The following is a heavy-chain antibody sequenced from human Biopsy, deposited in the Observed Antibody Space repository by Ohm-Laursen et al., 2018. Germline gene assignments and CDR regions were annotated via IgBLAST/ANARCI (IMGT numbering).Heavy chain of an antibody. D-gene: IGHD5-12*01. CDR1: GYSVTNDYY. Sequence: PSDTLSLTCAVSGYSVTNDYYWGWIRQPPGKGLEWIGNIYYDGITYYNPSLKSRVAMSVDTPKNQFSLRLTSVTAADTAVYYCARVAGGYAYYYGMDVWGQGTTVIVSS. CDR2: IYYDGIT. V-gene: IGHV4-38-2*01. CDR3: ARVAGGYAYYYGMDV. J-gene: IGHJ6*02.